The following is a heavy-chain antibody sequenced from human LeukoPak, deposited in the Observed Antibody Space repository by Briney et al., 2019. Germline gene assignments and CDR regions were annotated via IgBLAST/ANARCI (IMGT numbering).Heavy chain of an antibody. V-gene: IGHV1-69*05. CDR1: GGTFSSYA. CDR2: IIPIFGTA. J-gene: IGHJ4*02. D-gene: IGHD2-15*01. Sequence: GASVKVSCKASGGTFSSYAISWVRQAPGQGLEWMGGIIPIFGTANYAQKFQGRVTITTDESTSTAYMELSSLRSEDTAVYYCATYLAHGSPDYWGQGTLVTVSS. CDR3: ATYLAHGSPDY.